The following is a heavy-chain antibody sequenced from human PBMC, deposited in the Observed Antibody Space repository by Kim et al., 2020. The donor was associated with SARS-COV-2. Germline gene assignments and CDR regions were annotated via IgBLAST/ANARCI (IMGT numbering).Heavy chain of an antibody. CDR3: AREFSPDSSGYYRSQGVLLFRAGSWFDP. CDR1: GYTFTSYD. J-gene: IGHJ5*02. Sequence: ASVKVSCKASGYTFTSYDINWVRQATGQGLEWMGWMNPNSGNTGYAQKFQGRVTMTRNTSISTAYMELSSLRSEDTAVYYCAREFSPDSSGYYRSQGVLLFRAGSWFDPWGQGTLVTVSS. D-gene: IGHD3-22*01. V-gene: IGHV1-8*02. CDR2: MNPNSGNT.